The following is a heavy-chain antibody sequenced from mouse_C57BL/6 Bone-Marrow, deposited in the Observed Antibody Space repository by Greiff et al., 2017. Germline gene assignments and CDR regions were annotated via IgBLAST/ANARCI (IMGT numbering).Heavy chain of an antibody. CDR1: GYTFTSYW. CDR2: IDPSDSYT. V-gene: IGHV1-59*01. D-gene: IGHD3-1*01. Sequence: QVHVKQPGAELVRPGTSVKLSCKASGYTFTSYWMHWVKQRPGQGLEWIGVIDPSDSYTNYNQKFKGKATLTVDTSSSTAYMQLSSLTSEDSAVYYCSRSGGLDYWGQGTTLTVSS. CDR3: SRSGGLDY. J-gene: IGHJ2*01.